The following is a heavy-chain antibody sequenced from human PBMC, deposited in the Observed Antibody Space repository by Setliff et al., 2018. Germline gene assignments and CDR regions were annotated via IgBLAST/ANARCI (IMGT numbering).Heavy chain of an antibody. D-gene: IGHD3-10*01. V-gene: IGHV4-59*12. Sequence: SETLSLTCTVSGGSISSYYWSWIRQPPGKGLEWIGSIYYSGSTYYNPSLKSRVTISVDTSKNQFSLKLSSVTAADTAVYYCARDRTRFTMVRGVIITRAFDYWGQGTLVTVSS. CDR1: GGSISSYY. CDR3: ARDRTRFTMVRGVIITRAFDY. J-gene: IGHJ4*02. CDR2: IYYSGST.